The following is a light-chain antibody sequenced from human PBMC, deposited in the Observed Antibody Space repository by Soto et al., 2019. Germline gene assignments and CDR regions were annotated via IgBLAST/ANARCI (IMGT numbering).Light chain of an antibody. J-gene: IGLJ2*01. Sequence: QSVLTQSSSASASLGSSVKLTCTLSSGHSTYIIAWHQHQPGKAPRFLMNLEGSGSYNKRSGIPDRSSGSSSGADRYLTISNLQSEDEADYYCETWDSNTRILGGGTKLTVL. V-gene: IGLV4-60*03. CDR3: ETWDSNTRI. CDR2: LEGSGSY. CDR1: SGHSTYI.